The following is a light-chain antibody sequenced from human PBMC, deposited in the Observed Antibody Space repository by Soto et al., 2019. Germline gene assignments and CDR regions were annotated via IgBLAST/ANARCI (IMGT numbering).Light chain of an antibody. J-gene: IGLJ1*01. Sequence: QSALTEPASVSGSPGQWDDITCTGTSSDVAAYNFVSGYQKHQGKAPKLMVFDVSNRPSRVSNRFSGSKSGNTVTLTISELQFEDEAYYYCSSYTSVGNYVLVARTKLTVL. V-gene: IGLV2-14*01. CDR2: DVS. CDR1: SSDVAAYNF. CDR3: SSYTSVGNYV.